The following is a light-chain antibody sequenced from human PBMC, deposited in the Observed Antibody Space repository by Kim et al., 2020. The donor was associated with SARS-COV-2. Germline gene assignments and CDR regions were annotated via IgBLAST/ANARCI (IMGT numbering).Light chain of an antibody. J-gene: IGKJ4*01. CDR3: QRYTSYPLT. V-gene: IGKV1-5*03. Sequence: ESVGDRVAITCRISQSVSSLLAWHQQKPGRAPKLLIYKASTLQSGVPSRFSDSGSGTECTLTFGNLQPDDFATYYCQRYTSYPLTFGGGTKVDIK. CDR2: KAS. CDR1: QSVSSL.